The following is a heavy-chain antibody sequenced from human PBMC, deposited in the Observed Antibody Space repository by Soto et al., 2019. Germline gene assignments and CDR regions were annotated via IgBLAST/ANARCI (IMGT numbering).Heavy chain of an antibody. Sequence: SGPTLVKPTQTLTLTCTFSGFSLSTSGVGVGWIRQPPGKALEWLALIYWNDDKRYSPSLKSRLTITKDTSKNQVVLTMTNMDPVDTATYYCAHFAGTLREGYWYFDLWGRGTLVTVSS. CDR2: IYWNDDK. D-gene: IGHD3-22*01. V-gene: IGHV2-5*01. CDR1: GFSLSTSGVG. CDR3: AHFAGTLREGYWYFDL. J-gene: IGHJ2*01.